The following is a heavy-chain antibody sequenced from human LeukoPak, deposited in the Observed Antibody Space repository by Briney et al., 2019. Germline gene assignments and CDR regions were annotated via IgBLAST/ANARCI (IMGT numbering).Heavy chain of an antibody. Sequence: SETLSLTCTVSGASITTYYWSWIRQPPGKGLEYIAYIFYTGSTNYNPSLKSRVTISVDTSKNQFSLKLSSVTAADTAVYYCARGAAYRQKYCSGGSCYPYYFDYWGQGTLVTVSS. D-gene: IGHD2-15*01. J-gene: IGHJ4*02. CDR1: GASITTYY. CDR2: IFYTGST. V-gene: IGHV4-59*12. CDR3: ARGAAYRQKYCSGGSCYPYYFDY.